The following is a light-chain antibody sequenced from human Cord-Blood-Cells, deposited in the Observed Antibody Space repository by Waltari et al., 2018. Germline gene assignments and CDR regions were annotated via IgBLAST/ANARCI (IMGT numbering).Light chain of an antibody. CDR2: DAS. CDR3: QQYNSYSYT. V-gene: IGKV1-5*01. J-gene: IGKJ2*01. CDR1: QSISSW. Sequence: IKLTQSPSTLSASVGERVTITCRASQSISSWLAWYQQKPGKAPKLLIYDASSLESGVPSRFSGSGSGTEFTLTISSLQPDDFATYYCQQYNSYSYTFGQGTKLEIK.